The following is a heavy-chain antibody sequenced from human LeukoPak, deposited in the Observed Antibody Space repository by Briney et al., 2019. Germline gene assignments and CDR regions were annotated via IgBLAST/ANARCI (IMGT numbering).Heavy chain of an antibody. D-gene: IGHD2-2*01. CDR2: IKQNGRDK. V-gene: IGHV3-7*01. Sequence: GWSLRLSCAASGCTFSSYWMSWVRQAPGKGLEWVGNIKQNGRDKYYVESVKGRFTISRDNAKNSLYLQTNSLRAEDTAVYYCARAREVKRGWYANDYWGQGTLVTVSS. J-gene: IGHJ4*02. CDR3: ARAREVKRGWYANDY. CDR1: GCTFSSYW.